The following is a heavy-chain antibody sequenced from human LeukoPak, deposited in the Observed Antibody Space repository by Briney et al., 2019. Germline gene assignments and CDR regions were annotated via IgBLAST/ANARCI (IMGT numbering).Heavy chain of an antibody. CDR1: GYSFSGFY. V-gene: IGHV1-8*03. CDR2: MNPNSGNT. Sequence: GASVKVSCKASGYSFSGFYIHWVRRATGQGLEWMGWMNPNSGNTGYAQKFQGRVTITRNTSISTAYMELSSLRSEDTAVYYCARGFKAEGDDSSGYYYWGQGTLVTVSS. J-gene: IGHJ4*02. D-gene: IGHD3-22*01. CDR3: ARGFKAEGDDSSGYYY.